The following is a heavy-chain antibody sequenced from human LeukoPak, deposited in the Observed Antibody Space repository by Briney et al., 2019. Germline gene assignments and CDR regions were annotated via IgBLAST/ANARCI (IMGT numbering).Heavy chain of an antibody. V-gene: IGHV3-7*01. J-gene: IGHJ4*02. CDR3: ARLREIPVFGVVTKSTSYFDY. CDR1: GLTFSSYG. Sequence: GGSLRLSCAASGLTFSSYGMSWVRQAPGKGLELVANIKQDRSEKYYVDSVKGRFTISRDNAKNSLYLQMNSLRAEDTAVYYCARLREIPVFGVVTKSTSYFDYWGQGTLVTVSS. CDR2: IKQDRSEK. D-gene: IGHD3-3*01.